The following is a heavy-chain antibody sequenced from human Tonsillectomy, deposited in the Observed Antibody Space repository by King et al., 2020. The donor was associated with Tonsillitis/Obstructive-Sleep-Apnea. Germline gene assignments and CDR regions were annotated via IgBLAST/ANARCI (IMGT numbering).Heavy chain of an antibody. CDR2: IYYSGST. D-gene: IGHD6-13*01. V-gene: IGHV4-59*08. CDR3: ARLIHREAAGIYY. CDR1: GGSISSYY. J-gene: IGHJ4*02. Sequence: QLQESGPGLVKPSETPSLTCTVSGGSISSYYWSWIRQPPGKGLEWIGYIYYSGSTNYNPSLKSRVTISVDTSKNQFSLKLSSVTAADTAVYYCARLIHREAAGIYYWGQGTLVTVSS.